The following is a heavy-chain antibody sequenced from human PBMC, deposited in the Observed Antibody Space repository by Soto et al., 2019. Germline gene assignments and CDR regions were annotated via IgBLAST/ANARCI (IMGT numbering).Heavy chain of an antibody. V-gene: IGHV1-24*01. CDR1: GYTLTELC. CDR2: FDPEDGET. Sequence: APVKVSCKVSGYTLTELCMHWVRQAPGKGLEWMGGFDPEDGETIYAQKFQGRVTMTEDTSTDTAYMELSSLRSEDTAVYYCAIHLRWLQFTDYWGQGTLVTVYS. CDR3: AIHLRWLQFTDY. D-gene: IGHD5-12*01. J-gene: IGHJ4*02.